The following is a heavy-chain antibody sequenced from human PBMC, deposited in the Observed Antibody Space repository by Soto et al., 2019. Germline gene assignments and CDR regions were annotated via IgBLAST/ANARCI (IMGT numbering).Heavy chain of an antibody. CDR3: ARWDSSGYPPY. J-gene: IGHJ4*02. Sequence: EVQLVESGGGLVKPGGSLRLSCAASGFTFSSYSMNWVRQAPGKGLGWVSSISSTSTYTFYADSVKGRFTISRDNAKKSVYLQMNSLRVEDTALYFCARWDSSGYPPYWGQGTLVTVSS. V-gene: IGHV3-21*01. CDR2: ISSTSTYT. CDR1: GFTFSSYS. D-gene: IGHD3-22*01.